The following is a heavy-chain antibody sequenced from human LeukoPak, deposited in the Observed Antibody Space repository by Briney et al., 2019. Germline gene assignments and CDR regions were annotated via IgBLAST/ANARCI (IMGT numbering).Heavy chain of an antibody. J-gene: IGHJ4*02. D-gene: IGHD7-27*01. V-gene: IGHV4-61*02. CDR2: IYTSGST. CDR3: ARTRTGDLDY. CDR1: GGSISSGSYY. Sequence: SETLSLTCTVSGGSISSGSYYWSWIRQPAGKGLEWIGRIYTSGSTNYNPSLKSRVTISVDTSKNQFSLKLSSVTAAGTAVYYCARTRTGDLDYWGQGTLVTVSS.